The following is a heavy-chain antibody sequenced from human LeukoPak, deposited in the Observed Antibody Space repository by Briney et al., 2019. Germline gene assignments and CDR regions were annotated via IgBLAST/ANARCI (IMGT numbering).Heavy chain of an antibody. D-gene: IGHD3-3*01. J-gene: IGHJ3*02. CDR1: GFTFSNAW. CDR3: TTGKFGVVNDAFDI. CDR2: IKSKTDDGTA. Sequence: GGSLRLSCAASGFTFSNAWMNWVRQAPGKGLEWVGRIKSKTDDGTADYAAPVKGRSTISRDDSKNTLYLQMNSLKTEDTAVYYRTTGKFGVVNDAFDIWGQGTMVTVSS. V-gene: IGHV3-15*01.